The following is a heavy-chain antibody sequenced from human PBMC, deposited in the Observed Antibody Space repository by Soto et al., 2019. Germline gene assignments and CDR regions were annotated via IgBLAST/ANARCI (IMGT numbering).Heavy chain of an antibody. CDR2: ISAYNGNT. J-gene: IGHJ4*02. V-gene: IGHV1-18*04. Sequence: ASVKVSCKASGYTFTSYGISWVRQAPGQGLEWMGWISAYNGNTNYAQKLQGRVTITGDMSTSTAYMELSSLRSEDTAVYYCAADPENYDSSGSTWGQGTLVNVSS. CDR1: GYTFTSYG. CDR3: AADPENYDSSGST. D-gene: IGHD3-22*01.